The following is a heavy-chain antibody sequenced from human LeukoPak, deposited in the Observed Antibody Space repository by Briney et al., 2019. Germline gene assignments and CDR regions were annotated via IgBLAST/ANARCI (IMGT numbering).Heavy chain of an antibody. CDR2: ISGSGGST. V-gene: IGHV3-23*01. J-gene: IGHJ4*02. CDR3: ARDGRYSSSWYPFDY. Sequence: GGSLRLSCAASGFTFSSYAMSWVRQAPGKGLEWVSAISGSGGSTYYADSVKGRFTISRDNAKNSLYLQMNSLRAEDTAVYYCARDGRYSSSWYPFDYWGQGTLVTVSS. D-gene: IGHD6-13*01. CDR1: GFTFSSYA.